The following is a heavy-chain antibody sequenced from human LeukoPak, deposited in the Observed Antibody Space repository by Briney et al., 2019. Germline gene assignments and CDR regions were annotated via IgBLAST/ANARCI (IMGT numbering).Heavy chain of an antibody. D-gene: IGHD3-10*01. CDR3: ARVGRVGSYYYGMDV. Sequence: GESLQISCMGSGFSFTSYWVGWVRQMPGKGLEWMGIIYPGDSDTRYSPSFQGQVTISADKSISTAYLQWSGLKASDTAMYYCARVGRVGSYYYGMDVWGQGTTVTVSS. CDR2: IYPGDSDT. CDR1: GFSFTSYW. J-gene: IGHJ6*02. V-gene: IGHV5-51*01.